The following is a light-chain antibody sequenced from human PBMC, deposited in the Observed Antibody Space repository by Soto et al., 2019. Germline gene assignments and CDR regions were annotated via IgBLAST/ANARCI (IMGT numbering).Light chain of an antibody. Sequence: QSVLTQAPSASGTPGQRVTISCSGSSSSIGSNTVSWYQQVPGTAPKLLIYSNDQRPSGVPDRFSGSKSGTSASLAIGGLQSEDGADYYCAAWDGSLNGWVFGGGTKLTVL. CDR1: SSSIGSNT. V-gene: IGLV1-44*01. J-gene: IGLJ3*02. CDR3: AAWDGSLNGWV. CDR2: SND.